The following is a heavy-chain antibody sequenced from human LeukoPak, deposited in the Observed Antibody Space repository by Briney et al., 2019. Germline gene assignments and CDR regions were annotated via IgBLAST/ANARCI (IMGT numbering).Heavy chain of an antibody. CDR2: IYYSGST. D-gene: IGHD6-19*01. CDR1: GGSISSSSYY. Sequence: SETLSLTCTVSGGSISSSSYYWGWIRQPPGKGLEWIGSIYYSGSTYYNPSLKSRVTISVDTSKNQFSLKLSSVTAADTAVYYCARHEAVAGTDAFDIWGQGTMVTLST. V-gene: IGHV4-39*01. J-gene: IGHJ3*02. CDR3: ARHEAVAGTDAFDI.